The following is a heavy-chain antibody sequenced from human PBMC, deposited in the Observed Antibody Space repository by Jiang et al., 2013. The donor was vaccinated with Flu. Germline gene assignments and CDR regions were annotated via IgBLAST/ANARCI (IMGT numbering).Heavy chain of an antibody. V-gene: IGHV3-11*01. J-gene: IGHJ4*02. D-gene: IGHD3-22*01. CDR1: DYY. CDR3: ASPYYYDSGASY. Sequence: DYYMSWIRQAPGKGLEWVSYISDSGTTIYYADSVKGRFTISRDNAKNSLYLQMNSLRAEDTAVYYCASPYYYDSGASYWGQGTLVTVSS. CDR2: ISDSGTTI.